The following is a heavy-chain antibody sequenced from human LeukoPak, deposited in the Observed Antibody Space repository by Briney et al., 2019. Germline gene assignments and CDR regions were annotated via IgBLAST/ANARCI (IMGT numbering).Heavy chain of an antibody. D-gene: IGHD6-13*01. Sequence: GGSLRLSCAASGFTFSSYEMNWVRQAPGKGLGWVSSISRSATTIYYADSVKGGFTISRDNAKNSLYLQMNSLRAEDTAVYFCARVGALSSSWLLYWGQGPLVTVSS. CDR2: ISRSATTI. CDR1: GFTFSSYE. V-gene: IGHV3-48*03. CDR3: ARVGALSSSWLLY. J-gene: IGHJ4*02.